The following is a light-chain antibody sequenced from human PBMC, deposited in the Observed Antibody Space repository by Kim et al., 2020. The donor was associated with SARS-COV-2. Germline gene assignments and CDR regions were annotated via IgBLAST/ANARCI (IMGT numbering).Light chain of an antibody. Sequence: DIQMTQSPSTLSASVGDRVTITCRASQSVSTWLAWYQQKPGKAPKLLIYKASSLESRVPSRFSASGSGTEFTLAISSLQPDDLATYYCQQYNSNAWTFGQETKVDVK. J-gene: IGKJ1*01. CDR2: KAS. V-gene: IGKV1-5*03. CDR1: QSVSTW. CDR3: QQYNSNAWT.